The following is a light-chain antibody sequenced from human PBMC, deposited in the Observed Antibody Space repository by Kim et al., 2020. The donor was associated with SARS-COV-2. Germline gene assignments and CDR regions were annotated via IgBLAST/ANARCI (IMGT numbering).Light chain of an antibody. CDR2: GAS. V-gene: IGKV3-20*01. CDR1: QSVSSSY. Sequence: EIVLTQSPRILSLSPGEGATLSCRASQSVSSSYLVWYQQKPGQAPRLLIYGASSRATGIPDRFSGSGSGTDFTLTISRLEPEDFAVYYCQQYGTSPTFGGGTKVDIK. CDR3: QQYGTSPT. J-gene: IGKJ4*01.